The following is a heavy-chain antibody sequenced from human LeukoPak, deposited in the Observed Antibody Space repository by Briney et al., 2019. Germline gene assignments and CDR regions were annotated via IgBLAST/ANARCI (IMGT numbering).Heavy chain of an antibody. CDR3: ASFPPYYYGSGSYYYYMDV. CDR2: INSDGSST. V-gene: IGHV3-74*01. CDR1: GFTFSSYW. D-gene: IGHD3-10*01. Sequence: PGGSLRLSCAASGFTFSSYWMHWVRQAPGKGLVWVSRINSDGSSTSYADSVKGRLTISRDNAKNTLYLQMNSLSAEDTAVYYCASFPPYYYGSGSYYYYMDVWGKGTTVTVSS. J-gene: IGHJ6*03.